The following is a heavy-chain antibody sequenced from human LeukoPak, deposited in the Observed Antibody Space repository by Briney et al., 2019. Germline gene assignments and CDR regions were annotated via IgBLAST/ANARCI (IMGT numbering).Heavy chain of an antibody. V-gene: IGHV1-2*06. D-gene: IGHD1-26*01. Sequence: ASVKVSCKASGYTFTGYYMHWVRQAPGQGLEWMGRINPNSGGTNYAQKFQGRVTMTRDTSISTAYMELSRLRSDDTAVYYCARGVVGESYYLDYWGQGTLVTVSS. CDR2: INPNSGGT. CDR3: ARGVVGESYYLDY. J-gene: IGHJ4*02. CDR1: GYTFTGYY.